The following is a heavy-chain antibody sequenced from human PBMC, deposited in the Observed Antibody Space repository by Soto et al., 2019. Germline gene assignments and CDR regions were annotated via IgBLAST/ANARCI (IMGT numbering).Heavy chain of an antibody. CDR2: ISSSSSDI. D-gene: IGHD1-7*01. J-gene: IGHJ5*02. CDR3: ACITGTINWFDP. Sequence: EVQLEESGGGLVQPGGSLRLSCVASGFKFSAYSMNWVRQAPGKGLEWVSAISSSSSDIYYADSVKGRFTVSRDNAKNSLFLQMNSLRVEDTAVYYCACITGTINWFDPWGQGTLVTVSS. CDR1: GFKFSAYS. V-gene: IGHV3-21*01.